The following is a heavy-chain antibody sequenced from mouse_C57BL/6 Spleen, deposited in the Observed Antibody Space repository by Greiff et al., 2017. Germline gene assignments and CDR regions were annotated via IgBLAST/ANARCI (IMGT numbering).Heavy chain of an antibody. J-gene: IGHJ4*01. CDR1: GFTFSSYA. CDR2: ISDGGSYT. D-gene: IGHD1-1*02. CDR3: AREDGDYAMDY. V-gene: IGHV5-4*01. Sequence: EVKLVESGGGLVKPGGSLKLSCAASGFTFSSYAMSWVRQTPEKRLEWVATISDGGSYTYYPDNVKGRFTISRDNAKNTLYLQVSHLKSEDTAMYYCAREDGDYAMDYWGQGTSVTVSS.